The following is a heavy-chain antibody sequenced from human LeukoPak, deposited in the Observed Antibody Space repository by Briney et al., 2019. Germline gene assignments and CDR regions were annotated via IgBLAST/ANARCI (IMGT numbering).Heavy chain of an antibody. Sequence: ASVKVSCKVSGYTLTELSMHWVRQAPGKGLEWMGGFDPEDGETIYAQKFQGRVTMTEDTSTDTAYMELSSRRSEDTAVYYCATAGIAAAGTLDYWGQGTLVSVSS. CDR3: ATAGIAAAGTLDY. CDR2: FDPEDGET. D-gene: IGHD6-13*01. CDR1: GYTLTELS. V-gene: IGHV1-24*01. J-gene: IGHJ4*02.